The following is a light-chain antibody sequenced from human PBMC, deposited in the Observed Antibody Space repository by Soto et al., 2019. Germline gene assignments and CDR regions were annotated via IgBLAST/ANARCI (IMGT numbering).Light chain of an antibody. Sequence: DVQMTQSPSSLSASVGDRVTITCRASGDISSSLAWYQQKPGKVPKLLIYAASTLHAGVQSRFSGSGSRTFFTLTINSLQPEDVATYYCQKYNSAPNTFGRGTRLEIK. CDR3: QKYNSAPNT. CDR2: AAS. J-gene: IGKJ2*01. CDR1: GDISSS. V-gene: IGKV1-27*01.